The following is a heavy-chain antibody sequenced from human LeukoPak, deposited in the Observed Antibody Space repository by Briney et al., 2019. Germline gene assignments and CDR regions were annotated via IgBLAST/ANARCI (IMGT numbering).Heavy chain of an antibody. Sequence: GGSLRLSCAASGFTFSSYSMNWVRKAPGKGLEWVSYISSSSSTIYYADSVKGRFTISRDNAKNSLYLQMNSLRAEDTAVYYCARAARGAFDIWGQGTMVTVSS. CDR2: ISSSSSTI. CDR3: ARAARGAFDI. CDR1: GFTFSSYS. J-gene: IGHJ3*02. V-gene: IGHV3-48*01.